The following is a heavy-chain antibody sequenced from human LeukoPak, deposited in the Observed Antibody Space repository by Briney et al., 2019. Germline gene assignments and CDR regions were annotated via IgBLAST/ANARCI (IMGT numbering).Heavy chain of an antibody. Sequence: GGSLRLSCAASGFTFSTYAMSWVRQAPGKGLEWVSSISAGGGYTYYADSVKGWFTISRDNSKNTLYLQMNSLRAEDTAVYYCAFGVRKWLGGSYYFVYWGQGTLATVSS. CDR1: GFTFSTYA. D-gene: IGHD1-26*01. J-gene: IGHJ4*02. CDR3: AFGVRKWLGGSYYFVY. CDR2: ISAGGGYT. V-gene: IGHV3-23*01.